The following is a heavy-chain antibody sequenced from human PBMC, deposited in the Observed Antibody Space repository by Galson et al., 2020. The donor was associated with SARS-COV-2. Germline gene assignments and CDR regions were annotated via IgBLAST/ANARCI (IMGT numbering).Heavy chain of an antibody. CDR2: IKQAGSEK. V-gene: IGHV3-7*01. J-gene: IGHJ3*02. D-gene: IGHD1-26*01. Sequence: GGSLSLSCAASGFTFSSYWMSWVRQAPGKGLEWVANIKQAGSEKYYVDSVKGRFTISRDNAKNSLYLQMNSLRAEDTAVYYCARDSSEEWEGAFDIWGQGTMVTVSS. CDR1: GFTFSSYW. CDR3: ARDSSEEWEGAFDI.